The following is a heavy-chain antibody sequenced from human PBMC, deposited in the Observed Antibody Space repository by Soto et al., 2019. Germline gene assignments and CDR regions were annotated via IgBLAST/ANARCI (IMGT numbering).Heavy chain of an antibody. V-gene: IGHV4-30-4*08. CDR3: ARAPRIREWPNFFDF. CDR2: IYYSSST. D-gene: IGHD3-3*01. J-gene: IGHJ4*02. Sequence: WSLKNKPPGKGLEWIGHIYYSSSTYYNPSLKSRVTISRDTSKNQFSVKLTSVTAADTAVYFCARAPRIREWPNFFDFWRRGSLVTV.